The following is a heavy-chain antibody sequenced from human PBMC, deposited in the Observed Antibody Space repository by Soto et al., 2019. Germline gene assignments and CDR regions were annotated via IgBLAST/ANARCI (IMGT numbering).Heavy chain of an antibody. V-gene: IGHV4-34*02. J-gene: IGHJ6*02. Sequence: QVQIQQWGAGLLKPSETLSLTCAVSGGSFSGFYWTWIRQPPGEGLEWIGEINHSGTITFTPSLRSRLTISLDSSKKHFSLKLTSLTAADAAVYYCARADRTLVTSYGLDVWGQGTTVTVSS. CDR2: INHSGTI. CDR3: ARADRTLVTSYGLDV. D-gene: IGHD2-21*02. CDR1: GGSFSGFY.